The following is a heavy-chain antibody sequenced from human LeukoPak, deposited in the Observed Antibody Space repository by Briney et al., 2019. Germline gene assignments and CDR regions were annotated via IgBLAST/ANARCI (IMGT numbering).Heavy chain of an antibody. J-gene: IGHJ4*02. V-gene: IGHV1-2*06. Sequence: ASVKVSCKASGDTFTGHFIHWIRQAPGQGLEWMGRIDPKSGATNSAQAFQGRVTMTMDTSIITAYLELSRLRSDDTAVYYCASDSGRSFGDIDFWGQGAPVTVSS. CDR1: GDTFTGHF. CDR2: IDPKSGAT. CDR3: ASDSGRSFGDIDF. D-gene: IGHD5-18*01.